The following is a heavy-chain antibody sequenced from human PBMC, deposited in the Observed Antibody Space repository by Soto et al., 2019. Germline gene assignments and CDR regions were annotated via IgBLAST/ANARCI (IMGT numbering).Heavy chain of an antibody. V-gene: IGHV3-33*01. J-gene: IGHJ2*01. CDR3: ARDVMVTAMVMWYFDL. Sequence: QVQLVESGGGVVQPGRSLRLSCEASGFTFSSYGMHWVRQAPGKGLEWVAVIWYDGSNKYYADSVKGRFTISRDNSKNTLYLQMNSLRAEDTAVYYCARDVMVTAMVMWYFDLWGRGTLVTVSS. CDR2: IWYDGSNK. CDR1: GFTFSSYG. D-gene: IGHD2-21*02.